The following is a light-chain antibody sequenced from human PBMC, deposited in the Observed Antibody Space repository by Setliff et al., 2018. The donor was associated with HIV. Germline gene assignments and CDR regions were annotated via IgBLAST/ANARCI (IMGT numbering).Light chain of an antibody. CDR1: TGGVTSGNY. CDR2: STN. J-gene: IGLJ3*02. Sequence: QAVVTQEPSLTVSPGGTLTLTCGSSTGGVTSGNYPNWFQQKPGQAPRALIYSTNKRHSWTPGRFSGSLLGGKAALSLSGVQPEDEAKYYCLLYFGGIWVFGGGDQGHRP. V-gene: IGLV7-43*01. CDR3: LLYFGGIWV.